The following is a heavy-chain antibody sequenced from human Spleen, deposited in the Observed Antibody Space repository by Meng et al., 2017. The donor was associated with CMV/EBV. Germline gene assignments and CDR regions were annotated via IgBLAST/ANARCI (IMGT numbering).Heavy chain of an antibody. CDR2: ISSDDNII. D-gene: IGHD4-11*01. V-gene: IGHV3-48*03. CDR3: ARDYSNYVAYDY. CDR1: GFTFNSYE. Sequence: GESLKISCAASGFTFNSYEMNWVRQAPGKGLEWVSYISSDDNIIYYADSVKGRFTISRDNAKNSLYLQMNSLRVDDTAVYYCARDYSNYVAYDYWGQGTLVTVSS. J-gene: IGHJ4*02.